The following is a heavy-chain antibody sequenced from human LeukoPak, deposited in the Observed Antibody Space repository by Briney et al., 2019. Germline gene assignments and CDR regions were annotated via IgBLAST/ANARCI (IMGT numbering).Heavy chain of an antibody. V-gene: IGHV3-15*01. J-gene: IGHJ4*02. Sequence: GGSLRLSCAASLYTLSNAWMSCVRQAPGKGLEWVGRIKSKTDGGTTDYAAPVKGRFTISRDDSKNTLYSKKNRLKTEDIEMNCLTAEQSSYDFCTGYSVSWVFDYWGQGTLVTVSS. CDR1: LYTLSNAW. D-gene: IGHD3-3*01. CDR3: TAEQSSYDFCTGYSVSWVFDY. CDR2: IKSKTDGGTT.